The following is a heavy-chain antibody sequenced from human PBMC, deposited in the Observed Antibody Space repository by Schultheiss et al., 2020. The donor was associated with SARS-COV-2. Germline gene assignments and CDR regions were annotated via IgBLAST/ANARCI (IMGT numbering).Heavy chain of an antibody. CDR3: ARSYRNWFDP. CDR2: IYHSGST. CDR1: GGSISSSNW. V-gene: IGHV4-4*02. Sequence: SETLSLTCAVSGGSISSSNWWSWVRQPPGKGLEWIGEIYHSGSTYYNPSLKSRVTISVDTSKNQFSLKLSSVTAADTAVYYCARSYRNWFDPWGQGTLVTVSS. J-gene: IGHJ5*02. D-gene: IGHD3-16*02.